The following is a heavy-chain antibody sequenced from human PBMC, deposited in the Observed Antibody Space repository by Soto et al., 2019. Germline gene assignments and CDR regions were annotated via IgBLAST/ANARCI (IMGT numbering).Heavy chain of an antibody. V-gene: IGHV4-30-4*01. CDR1: GGSISSGDYY. CDR2: IYYSGST. Sequence: SETLSLTCTVSGGSISSGDYYWSWIRQPPGKGLEWIGYIYYSGSTYYNPSLKSRVTISVDTSKNQFSLKLSSVTAADTAVYYCARGVPPLVGATPQYYFDYWGQGTLVTVSP. CDR3: ARGVPPLVGATPQYYFDY. D-gene: IGHD1-26*01. J-gene: IGHJ4*02.